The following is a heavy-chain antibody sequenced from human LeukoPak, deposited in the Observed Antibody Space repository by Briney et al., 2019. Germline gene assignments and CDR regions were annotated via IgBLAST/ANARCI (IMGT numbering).Heavy chain of an antibody. Sequence: ASVKVSCKASGYTFTSYYMHWVRQAPGQGLEWMGIINPSGGSTSYAQKFQGRVTMTRDTSTSTVYMELSSLRSEDTAVYYCARALVVVAATSSLDYFGYWGQGTLVTVSS. CDR2: INPSGGST. CDR1: GYTFTSYY. CDR3: ARALVVVAATSSLDYFGY. V-gene: IGHV1-46*01. D-gene: IGHD2-15*01. J-gene: IGHJ4*02.